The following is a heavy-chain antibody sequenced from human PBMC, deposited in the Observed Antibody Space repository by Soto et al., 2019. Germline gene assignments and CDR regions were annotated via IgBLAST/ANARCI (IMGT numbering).Heavy chain of an antibody. CDR2: ISWNSGSI. Sequence: SLRLSCAASGFTFDDYAMHWVRQAPGKGLEWVSGISWNSGSIGYADSVKGRFTISRDNAKNSLYLQMNSLRAEDTALYYCAKEMSEYNWNYIDYWGQGTLVTVSS. CDR1: GFTFDDYA. V-gene: IGHV3-9*01. J-gene: IGHJ4*02. D-gene: IGHD1-20*01. CDR3: AKEMSEYNWNYIDY.